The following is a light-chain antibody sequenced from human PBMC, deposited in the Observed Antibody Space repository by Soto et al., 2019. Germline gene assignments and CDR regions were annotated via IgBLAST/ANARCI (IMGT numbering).Light chain of an antibody. CDR1: RPNIGDNY. Sequence: QSVLTQPPSASGTPGQRVTISCSGSRPNIGDNYVYWYQHLPGTAPKLLIYRTNQRPSGVPDRFSGSKSGTSASLAIGGLRSGDEADYYCATWDDSLNGWVFGGGTKLTV. J-gene: IGLJ3*02. CDR2: RTN. CDR3: ATWDDSLNGWV. V-gene: IGLV1-47*01.